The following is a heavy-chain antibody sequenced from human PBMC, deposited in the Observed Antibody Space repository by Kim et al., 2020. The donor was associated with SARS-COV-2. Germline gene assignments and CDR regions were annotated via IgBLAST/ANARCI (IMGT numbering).Heavy chain of an antibody. Sequence: SETLSLTCAVYGGSFSGYYWSWIRQPPGKGLEWIGEINHSGSTNYNPSLKSRVTISLDTSKNQFSLKLSSVTAADTAVYYCARGRRATIFGVVIWRGAFDIWGQGTMVTVSS. D-gene: IGHD3-3*01. CDR2: INHSGST. CDR3: ARGRRATIFGVVIWRGAFDI. V-gene: IGHV4-34*01. CDR1: GGSFSGYY. J-gene: IGHJ3*02.